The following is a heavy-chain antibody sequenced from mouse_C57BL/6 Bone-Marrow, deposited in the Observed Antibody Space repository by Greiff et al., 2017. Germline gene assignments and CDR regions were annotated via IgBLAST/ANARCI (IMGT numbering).Heavy chain of an antibody. V-gene: IGHV14-2*01. CDR2: IDPEDGEI. Sequence: VQLQQSGAELVKPGASVKLSCTASGFNIKDYYMHWVKQRTEQGLEWIGRIDPEDGEIKYAPKFQGKATITADTSSNTAYLQLSSLTSEDTGVYYCAGDWFYAMDYWGQGTSVTVSS. J-gene: IGHJ4*01. CDR3: AGDWFYAMDY. CDR1: GFNIKDYY. D-gene: IGHD2-2*01.